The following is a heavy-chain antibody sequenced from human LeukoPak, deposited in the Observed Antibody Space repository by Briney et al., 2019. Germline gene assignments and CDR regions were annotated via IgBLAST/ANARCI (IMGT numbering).Heavy chain of an antibody. V-gene: IGHV3-11*06. Sequence: GGSLRLSCAASGFTFSDYYMSWIRQAPGKGLEWVSYISSSSSYTNYADSVKGRFTISRDIAKNSLYLQMNSLRAEDTAVYYCARVRYCSSTSCEGPYYFDYWGQGTLVTVSS. CDR2: ISSSSSYT. CDR3: ARVRYCSSTSCEGPYYFDY. D-gene: IGHD2-2*01. CDR1: GFTFSDYY. J-gene: IGHJ4*02.